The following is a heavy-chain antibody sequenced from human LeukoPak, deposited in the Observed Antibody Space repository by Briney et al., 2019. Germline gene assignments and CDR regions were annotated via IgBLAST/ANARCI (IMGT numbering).Heavy chain of an antibody. V-gene: IGHV3-11*04. Sequence: GGSLRLSCAASGFTFSDNYMSWICQAPGKGLEWVSYISSSGNTTYNADSVKGRFSITRDNAKNSLYLQMNSLRAEDTAVYYCAREPDSTVTGRVGAFDIWGQGTMVTVSS. D-gene: IGHD4-17*01. CDR3: AREPDSTVTGRVGAFDI. CDR2: ISSSGNTT. CDR1: GFTFSDNY. J-gene: IGHJ3*02.